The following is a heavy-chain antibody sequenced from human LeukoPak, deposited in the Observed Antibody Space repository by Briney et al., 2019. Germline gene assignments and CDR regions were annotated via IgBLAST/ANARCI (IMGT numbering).Heavy chain of an antibody. D-gene: IGHD4-11*01. Sequence: SETLSLTCTVSGGSISSYYWSWIRQPPGKGLEWIGYIYYSGSTNYNPSLKSRATISVDTSKNQFSLKLSSVTAADTAVYYCARGRVTTGSSFDYWGQGTLVTVSS. J-gene: IGHJ4*02. CDR1: GGSISSYY. CDR3: ARGRVTTGSSFDY. CDR2: IYYSGST. V-gene: IGHV4-59*08.